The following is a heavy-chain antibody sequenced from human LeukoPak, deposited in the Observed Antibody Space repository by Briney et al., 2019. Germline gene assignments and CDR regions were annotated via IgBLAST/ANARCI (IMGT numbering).Heavy chain of an antibody. CDR2: ISGSGGST. CDR3: AKGQSGSSWENFDY. Sequence: GGSLRLSCAASGFTFSSYAMRWVRQAPGKGLEWVSAISGSGGSTYYADSVKGRFTISRDNSKNTLYLQMNSLRAEDTAVYYCAKGQSGSSWENFDYWGQGTLVTVSS. J-gene: IGHJ4*02. D-gene: IGHD6-13*01. V-gene: IGHV3-23*01. CDR1: GFTFSSYA.